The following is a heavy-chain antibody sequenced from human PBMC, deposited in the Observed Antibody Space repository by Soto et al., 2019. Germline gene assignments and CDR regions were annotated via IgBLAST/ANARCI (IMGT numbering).Heavy chain of an antibody. Sequence: QVQLVQSGAEVKKPGASVKVSCKASGYTFTSYGISWVRQAPGQGLEWMGWISAYNGNTNYAQKPQGRVTMTTDTSTSTAYMELRSLRSDDTAVYYCARDCSGGSCYLHDAFDIWGQGTMVTVSS. V-gene: IGHV1-18*01. CDR3: ARDCSGGSCYLHDAFDI. D-gene: IGHD2-15*01. J-gene: IGHJ3*02. CDR1: GYTFTSYG. CDR2: ISAYNGNT.